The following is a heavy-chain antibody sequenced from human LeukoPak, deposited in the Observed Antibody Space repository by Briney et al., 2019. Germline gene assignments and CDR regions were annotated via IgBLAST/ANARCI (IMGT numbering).Heavy chain of an antibody. Sequence: PGGSLRLSCAASGFTFSSYAMSWVRQAPGKGLEWVSAISGSGGSTYYADSVKGRFTISRDNSKNTLYLQMNSLRAEDTAVYYCASSPGGSMNFDYWGQGTLVTVSS. D-gene: IGHD3-10*01. CDR3: ASSPGGSMNFDY. J-gene: IGHJ4*02. V-gene: IGHV3-23*01. CDR2: ISGSGGST. CDR1: GFTFSSYA.